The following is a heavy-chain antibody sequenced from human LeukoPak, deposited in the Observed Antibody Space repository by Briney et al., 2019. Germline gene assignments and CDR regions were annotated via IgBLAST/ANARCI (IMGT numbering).Heavy chain of an antibody. CDR1: GFTFGDYA. CDR3: TRALEELGPSGYYYYGMDV. CDR2: IRSKAYGGTT. Sequence: PGGSLRLSCTASGFTFGDYAMSWVRQAPGKGLEWEGFIRSKAYGGTTEYAASVKGRFTISRDDSKSIAYLQMNSLKTEDTAVYYCTRALEELGPSGYYYYGMDVWGQGTTVTVSS. J-gene: IGHJ6*02. V-gene: IGHV3-49*04. D-gene: IGHD7-27*01.